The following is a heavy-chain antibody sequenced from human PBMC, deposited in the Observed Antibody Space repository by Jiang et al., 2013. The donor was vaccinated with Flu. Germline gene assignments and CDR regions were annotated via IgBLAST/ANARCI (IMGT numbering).Heavy chain of an antibody. CDR2: IYYSGST. Sequence: PGLVKPSETLSLTCTVSGGSISSYYWSWIRQPPGKGLEWIGYIYYSGSTNYNPSLKSRVTISVDTSKNQFSLKLSSVTAAGTAVYYCARDGDMGPAGSAFDSWGQGTMVTVSS. CDR3: ARDGDMGPAGSAFDS. D-gene: IGHD3-10*01. J-gene: IGHJ3*02. CDR1: GGSISSYY. V-gene: IGHV4-59*01.